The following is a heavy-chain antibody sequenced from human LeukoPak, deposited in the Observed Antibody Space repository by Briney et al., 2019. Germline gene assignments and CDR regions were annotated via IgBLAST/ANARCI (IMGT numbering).Heavy chain of an antibody. CDR1: GYTFTSYD. V-gene: IGHV1-8*01. D-gene: IGHD2-15*01. Sequence: GASVKVSCKASGYTFTSYDINWVRQATGQGLEWMGWMNPNSGNTGYAQKFQGRVTMTRNTSISTAYMELSSLRSEGTAVYYCAGLGYCSGGSCSDAFDIWGQGTMVTVSS. CDR3: AGLGYCSGGSCSDAFDI. J-gene: IGHJ3*02. CDR2: MNPNSGNT.